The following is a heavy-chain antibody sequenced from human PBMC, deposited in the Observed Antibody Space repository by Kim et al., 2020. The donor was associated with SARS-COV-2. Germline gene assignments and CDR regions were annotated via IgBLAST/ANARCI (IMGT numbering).Heavy chain of an antibody. J-gene: IGHJ6*01. V-gene: IGHV3-33*01. CDR1: GFTFSSYG. Sequence: GGSRRLSCAASGFTFSSYGMHWVRQAPGKGLEWVSVIWNDGDTNYYADVVRGRFTITRDNDKNRLDLQMNSRRGEATAVYYGARASYESLYSSGWCDYY. D-gene: IGHD6-19*01. CDR3: ARASYESLYSSGWCDYY. CDR2: IWNDGDTN.